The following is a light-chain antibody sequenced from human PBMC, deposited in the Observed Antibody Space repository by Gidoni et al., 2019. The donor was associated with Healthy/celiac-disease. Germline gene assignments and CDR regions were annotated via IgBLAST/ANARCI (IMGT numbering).Light chain of an antibody. V-gene: IGLV2-14*03. J-gene: IGLJ1*01. CDR3: SSYTSSSTYV. Sequence: QSALTLPASVSGPPGQSITISCPGTSSDVGGYNYVSWYQHQPGKAPKLRIYDVSNRPSGVSNRFSGSKSGNTASLTISGLQAEDEADYYCSSYTSSSTYVFGTGTKVTVL. CDR1: SSDVGGYNY. CDR2: DVS.